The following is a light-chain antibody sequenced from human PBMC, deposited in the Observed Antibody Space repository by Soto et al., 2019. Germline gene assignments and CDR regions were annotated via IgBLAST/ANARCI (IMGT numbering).Light chain of an antibody. V-gene: IGKV2-28*01. CDR1: QSLLHSNGYNY. CDR2: LGS. CDR3: IQALQTPYT. J-gene: IGKJ2*01. Sequence: DIVMTQSPLSLPVTPGEPASISCRSSQSLLHSNGYNYLDWYLQKPGQSPQLLIYLGSNRASGVPDRFSGSGSGTDFTLKISRVEAEDVVVYYCIQALQTPYTFGQVTKLEIK.